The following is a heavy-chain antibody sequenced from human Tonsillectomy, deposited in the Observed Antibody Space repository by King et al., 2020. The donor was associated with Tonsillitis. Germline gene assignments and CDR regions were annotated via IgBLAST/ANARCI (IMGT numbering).Heavy chain of an antibody. CDR1: GFTFSRYT. V-gene: IGHV3-21*01. J-gene: IGHJ4*02. D-gene: IGHD2-2*01. CDR3: AREYCSSTSCYFDY. Sequence: EVQLVESGGGLVKPGGSLRLSCAASGFTFSRYTMNWVRQAPGKGLEWVSSIRSSSSYIYYADSAKGRFTISRDNAKNSLYLQMNSLRAEDTALYYCAREYCSSTSCYFDYWGQGTLVTVSS. CDR2: IRSSSSYI.